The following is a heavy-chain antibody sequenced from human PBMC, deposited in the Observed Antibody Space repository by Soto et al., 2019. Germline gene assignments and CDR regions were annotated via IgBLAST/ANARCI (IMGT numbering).Heavy chain of an antibody. D-gene: IGHD5-18*01. CDR2: IYYIGRH. CDR1: GGSISSGVYY. CDR3: ARVDTAMDYYYYGMDV. J-gene: IGHJ6*04. V-gene: IGHV4-31*03. Sequence: SETLSLTCTVSGGSISSGVYYWSWIRQHPGNGLEWIGYIYYIGRHYYNPSLKSRVTISVDTSKNQFSLKLSSVTAEDTAVYYCARVDTAMDYYYYGMDVWDEGTKIAVSS.